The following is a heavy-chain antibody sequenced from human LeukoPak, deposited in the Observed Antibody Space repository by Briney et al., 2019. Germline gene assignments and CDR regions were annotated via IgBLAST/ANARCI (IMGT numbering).Heavy chain of an antibody. CDR3: GRGTIAVVAADLRTDQ. D-gene: IGHD2-15*01. J-gene: IGHJ4*02. Sequence: ASVKVSCKASGYTFTSYGISWVRQAPGQGLERMGWISTYNGHTNYAQKFQGRVTMTTDTSTSTVYMEVRSLRSDDTAVYYCGRGTIAVVAADLRTDQWGQGTLVIVSS. CDR1: GYTFTSYG. CDR2: ISTYNGHT. V-gene: IGHV1-18*01.